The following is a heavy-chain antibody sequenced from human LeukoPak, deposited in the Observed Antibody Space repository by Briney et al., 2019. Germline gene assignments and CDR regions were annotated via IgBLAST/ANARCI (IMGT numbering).Heavy chain of an antibody. CDR3: ARVPSWCYYGMDV. CDR1: GFTFSSYA. CDR2: ISYDGSNK. V-gene: IGHV3-30-3*01. J-gene: IGHJ6*02. Sequence: GRALRLSCSASGFTFSSYAMPWVRQAPGKGLGWVAVISYDGSNKYYAESVRGRFTISTDNSTNTLYLQMNSLRAEDTAVYYCARVPSWCYYGMDVWGQGTTVTVSS. D-gene: IGHD2-15*01.